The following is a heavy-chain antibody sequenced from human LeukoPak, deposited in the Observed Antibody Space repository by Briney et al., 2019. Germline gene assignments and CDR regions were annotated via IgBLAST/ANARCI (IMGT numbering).Heavy chain of an antibody. CDR1: GIIITSYW. CDR2: LKQDGSEK. J-gene: IGHJ5*02. D-gene: IGHD3-16*01. Sequence: PGGSLRLSCAASGIIITSYWMSWVRQTPGKGLEWVANLKQDGSEKNYVDSVKGRFTIFRDNARNPLYLQMNSLRAEDTAVYYCASHSYGYNHWGQGTLVIVSS. CDR3: ASHSYGYNH. V-gene: IGHV3-7*01.